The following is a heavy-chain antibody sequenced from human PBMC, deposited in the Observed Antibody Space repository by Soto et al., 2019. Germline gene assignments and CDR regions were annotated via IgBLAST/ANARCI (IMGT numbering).Heavy chain of an antibody. CDR3: EKDQAVAGLRNYFDY. CDR1: GFTFSSYS. D-gene: IGHD6-19*01. J-gene: IGHJ4*02. Sequence: PVGSLRLSCAASGFTFSSYSMNWIRQAPGKGLEWVAVISYSGSNKYYADSVKGRFTISRDNSKNTLYLQMNSLRAEDTAVYYCEKDQAVAGLRNYFDYWGQGTLVTVSS. CDR2: ISYSGSNK. V-gene: IGHV3-30*18.